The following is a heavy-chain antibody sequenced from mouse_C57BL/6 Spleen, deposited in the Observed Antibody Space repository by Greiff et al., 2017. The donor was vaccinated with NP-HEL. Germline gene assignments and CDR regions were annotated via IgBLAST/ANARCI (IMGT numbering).Heavy chain of an antibody. CDR1: GFTFSSYG. D-gene: IGHD2-3*01. CDR3: ARQVYDGYFDY. J-gene: IGHJ2*01. V-gene: IGHV5-6*01. Sequence: EVHLVESGGDLVKPGGSLKLSCAASGFTFSSYGMSWVRQTPDKRLEWVATISSGGSYTYYPDSVKGRFTISRDNAKNTLYLQMSSLKSEDTAMYYCARQVYDGYFDYWGQGTTLTVSS. CDR2: ISSGGSYT.